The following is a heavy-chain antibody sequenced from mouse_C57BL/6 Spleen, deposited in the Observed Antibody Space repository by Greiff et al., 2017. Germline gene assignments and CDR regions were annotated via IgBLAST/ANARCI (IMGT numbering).Heavy chain of an antibody. CDR3: ARSFTTVVATGY. Sequence: VQLQQPGAELVRPGSSVKLSCKASGYTFTSYWMDWVKQRPGQGLEWIGNIYPSDSETHYNQKFKDKATLTVDKSSSTAYMQLSSLTSEDSAVYYCARSFTTVVATGYWGQGTTLTVSS. CDR2: IYPSDSET. V-gene: IGHV1-61*01. D-gene: IGHD1-1*01. J-gene: IGHJ2*01. CDR1: GYTFTSYW.